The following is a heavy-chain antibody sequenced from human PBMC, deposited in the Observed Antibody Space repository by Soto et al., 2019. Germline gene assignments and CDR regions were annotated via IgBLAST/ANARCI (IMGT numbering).Heavy chain of an antibody. Sequence: SVTLSITCTVSGGSIGRRGYYWSWIRQHPGKGLEWIGYIYYSGSTYYNPSLKSRVTISVDTSKNQFSLKLSSVTAADTAVYYCARAGYYYYMDVWGNGTTVTVSS. CDR2: IYYSGST. V-gene: IGHV4-31*03. CDR3: ARAGYYYYMDV. J-gene: IGHJ6*03. CDR1: GGSIGRRGYY.